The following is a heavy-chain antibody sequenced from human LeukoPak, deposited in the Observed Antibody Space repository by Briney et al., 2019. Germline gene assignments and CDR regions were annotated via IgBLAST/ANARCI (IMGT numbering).Heavy chain of an antibody. D-gene: IGHD5-24*01. Sequence: PSEALSLTCTVSGGPISSYYWSWIRQPPGKGLEGIGYIYYSGNTNYNPSLKSRVTIPVDTSKNQFALKLSSVTAADTAVYYCARARRDGYKYCFDYWGQGTLVTVSS. J-gene: IGHJ4*02. CDR2: IYYSGNT. CDR3: ARARRDGYKYCFDY. CDR1: GGPISSYY. V-gene: IGHV4-59*08.